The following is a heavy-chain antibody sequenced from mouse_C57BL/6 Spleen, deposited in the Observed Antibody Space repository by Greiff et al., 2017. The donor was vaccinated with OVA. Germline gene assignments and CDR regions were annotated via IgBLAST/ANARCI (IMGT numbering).Heavy chain of an antibody. V-gene: IGHV5-17*01. CDR1: GFTFSDYG. J-gene: IGHJ3*01. CDR3: ARRDYDYDVAY. D-gene: IGHD2-4*01. CDR2: ISSGSSTI. Sequence: EVMLVESGGGLVKPGGSLKLSCAASGFTFSDYGMHWVRQAPEKGLEWVAYISSGSSTIYYADTVKGRFTISRDNAKNTLFLQMTSLRSEATAMYYCARRDYDYDVAYWGPGTLVTVSA.